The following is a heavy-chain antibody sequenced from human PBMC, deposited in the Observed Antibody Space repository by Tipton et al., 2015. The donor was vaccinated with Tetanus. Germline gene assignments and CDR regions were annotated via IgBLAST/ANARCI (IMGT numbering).Heavy chain of an antibody. CDR3: ARDRDGGWSFDY. Sequence: SLRLSCEASGFTFSSYPMHWVRQAPGKGLEYVASILGDDSSTLYASSMKGRFTITRDNSKNTVYLQMDSLRGEDMAVYYCARDRDGGWSFDYWGQGTLVTVSS. CDR1: GFTFSSYP. J-gene: IGHJ4*02. CDR2: ILGDDSST. D-gene: IGHD6-19*01. V-gene: IGHV3-64*01.